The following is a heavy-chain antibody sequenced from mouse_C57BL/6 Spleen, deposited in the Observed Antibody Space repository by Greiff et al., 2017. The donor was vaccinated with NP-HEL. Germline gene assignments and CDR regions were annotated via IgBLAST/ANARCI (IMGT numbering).Heavy chain of an antibody. CDR2: ISSGSSTI. V-gene: IGHV5-17*01. D-gene: IGHD1-1*01. J-gene: IGHJ2*01. CDR3: ARGDITTVVDY. Sequence: EVMLVVSGGGLVKPGGSLKLSCAASGFTFSDYGMHWVRQAPEKGLEWVAYISSGSSTIYYADTVKGRFTISRDNAKNTLFLQMTSLRSEDTAMYYCARGDITTVVDYWGQGTTLTVSS. CDR1: GFTFSDYG.